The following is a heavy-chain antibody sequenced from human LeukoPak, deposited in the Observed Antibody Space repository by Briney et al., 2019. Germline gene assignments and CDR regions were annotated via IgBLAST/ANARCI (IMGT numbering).Heavy chain of an antibody. CDR2: ISGSGGST. Sequence: GGSLRLSCAASGFTFSSYGMSWVRQAPGKGLEWVSAISGSGGSTYYGDSVKGRFTISRDNSKNTLYLQMNSLRAEDTAVYYCAKGPHYYDSSGYSYWGQGTLVTVSS. CDR1: GFTFSSYG. D-gene: IGHD3-22*01. CDR3: AKGPHYYDSSGYSY. J-gene: IGHJ4*02. V-gene: IGHV3-23*01.